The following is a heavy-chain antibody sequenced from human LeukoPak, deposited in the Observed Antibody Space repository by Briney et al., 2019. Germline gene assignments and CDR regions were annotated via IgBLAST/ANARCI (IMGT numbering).Heavy chain of an antibody. V-gene: IGHV4-39*01. Sequence: PSETLSLTCTVSGGSISSSSYYWGWIRQPPGKGLEWIGSIYYSGSTYYNPSLKSRVTISVDTSKNQFSLKLSSVTAADTAVYYCARREVIPAFDIWGQGTMVTVSS. J-gene: IGHJ3*02. CDR1: GGSISSSSYY. D-gene: IGHD3-16*02. CDR2: IYYSGST. CDR3: ARREVIPAFDI.